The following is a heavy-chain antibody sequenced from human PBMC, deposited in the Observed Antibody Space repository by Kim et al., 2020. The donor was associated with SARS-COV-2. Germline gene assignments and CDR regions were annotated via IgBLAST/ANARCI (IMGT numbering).Heavy chain of an antibody. CDR2: IYLDDSDT. Sequence: GESLKISCKDSGYSFANYWIGWVRQMPGKGLEWMGIIYLDDSDTRYNPSLQGQVSISCDKSTNTVYLQWSSLKASDTAMYYCATCCSSSSWGQGTLVSVSS. CDR1: GYSFANYW. V-gene: IGHV5-51*01. CDR3: ATCCSSSS. J-gene: IGHJ4*02. D-gene: IGHD6-6*01.